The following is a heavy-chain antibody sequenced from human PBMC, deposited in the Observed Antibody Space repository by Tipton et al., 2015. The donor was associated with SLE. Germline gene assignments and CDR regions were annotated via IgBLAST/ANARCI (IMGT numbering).Heavy chain of an antibody. Sequence: SLRLSCAASGFTFSSHWMSWVRQVPGKGLEWVANINEDGSQRYFGDSVRGRFAVSRDNAKNSMYLEMNNLRVEDTAVYHCARLFDSSGFYYTYYFEYWGQGTVVSVSS. J-gene: IGHJ4*02. CDR2: INEDGSQR. V-gene: IGHV3-7*01. D-gene: IGHD3-22*01. CDR1: GFTFSSHW. CDR3: ARLFDSSGFYYTYYFEY.